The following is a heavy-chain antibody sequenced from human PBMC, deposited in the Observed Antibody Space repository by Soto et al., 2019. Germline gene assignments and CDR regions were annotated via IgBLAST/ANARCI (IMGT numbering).Heavy chain of an antibody. CDR3: ARQGTAAGIEYYYGMDV. V-gene: IGHV5-51*01. Sequence: GESLKISCKGSGYSFTSYWIGWVSQMPGKGLEWMGIIYPGDSDTRYSPSFQGQVTISANKSISTAYLQWSSLKASDTAMYYCARQGTAAGIEYYYGMDVWGQGTTVTVSS. CDR2: IYPGDSDT. D-gene: IGHD6-13*01. CDR1: GYSFTSYW. J-gene: IGHJ6*02.